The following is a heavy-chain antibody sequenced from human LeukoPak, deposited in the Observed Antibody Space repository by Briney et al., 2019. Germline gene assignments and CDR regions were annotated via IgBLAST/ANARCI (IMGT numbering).Heavy chain of an antibody. CDR2: IYHSGST. V-gene: IGHV4-4*02. D-gene: IGHD5-12*01. J-gene: IGHJ5*02. CDR3: ARGVATISRPYNWFDP. CDR1: GGSISRSNW. Sequence: PSETLSLTCAVSGGSISRSNWWSWVRQPPGKGLEWIGEIYHSGSTNYNPSLKSRVTISVDKSKNQFSLKLSSVTAADTAVYYCARGVATISRPYNWFDPWGQGTLVTVSS.